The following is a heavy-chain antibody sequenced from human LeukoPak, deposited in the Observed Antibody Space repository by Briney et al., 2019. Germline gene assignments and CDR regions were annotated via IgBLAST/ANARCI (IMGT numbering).Heavy chain of an antibody. CDR3: AKDRFGSGSYYGDYFDY. CDR1: GFTFSSYA. J-gene: IGHJ4*02. Sequence: GGSLRLSCAASGFTFSSYAMSWVRQAPGKGLEWVSDISSSGGSTYYADSVKGRFTISRDNSKNTLYLQMNSLRAEDTAVYFCAKDRFGSGSYYGDYFDYWGQGTLVTVSS. CDR2: ISSSGGST. V-gene: IGHV3-23*01. D-gene: IGHD3-10*01.